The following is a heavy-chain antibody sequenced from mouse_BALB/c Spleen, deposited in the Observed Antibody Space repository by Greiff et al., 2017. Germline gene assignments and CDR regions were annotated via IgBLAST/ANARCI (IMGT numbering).Heavy chain of an antibody. V-gene: IGHV5-6-5*01. CDR1: GFTFSSYA. D-gene: IGHD2-2*01. Sequence: EVQLVESGGGLVKPGGSLKLSCAASGFTFSSYAMSWVRQTPEKRLEWVASISSGGSTYYPDSVKGRFTISRDNARNILYLQMSSLRSEDTAMYYCAREGRGYPFAYWGQGTLVTVSA. CDR2: ISSGGST. CDR3: AREGRGYPFAY. J-gene: IGHJ3*01.